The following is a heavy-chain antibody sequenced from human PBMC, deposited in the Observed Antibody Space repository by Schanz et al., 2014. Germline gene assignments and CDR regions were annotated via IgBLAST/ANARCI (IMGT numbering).Heavy chain of an antibody. CDR3: ARDRQQLVGRIGYYYGMDV. CDR2: INQDGSDK. J-gene: IGHJ6*02. D-gene: IGHD6-13*01. CDR1: GFTFGTFW. V-gene: IGHV3-7*01. Sequence: EVQLVESGGGLVKPGGSLRLSCAASGFTFGTFWMSWVRQAPGKGLEWVANINQDGSDKSYVDSVKGRFTISRDNAKNTLYLQMNSLRAEDTAVYYCARDRQQLVGRIGYYYGMDVWGQGTTVTVSS.